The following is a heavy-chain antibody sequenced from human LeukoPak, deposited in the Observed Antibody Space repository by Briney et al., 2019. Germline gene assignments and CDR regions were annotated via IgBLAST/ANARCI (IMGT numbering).Heavy chain of an antibody. D-gene: IGHD3-16*02. CDR3: ARTPLGPQDYYYYMDV. J-gene: IGHJ6*03. V-gene: IGHV5-51*01. CDR2: IYPGDSDT. CDR1: GYSFTSYW. Sequence: HGESLKNSCKGSGYSFTSYWIGWVRQMPGKGLEWMGIIYPGDSDTRYSPSFQGQVTISADKSISTAYLQWSSLKASDTAMYYCARTPLGPQDYYYYMDVWGKGTTVTVSS.